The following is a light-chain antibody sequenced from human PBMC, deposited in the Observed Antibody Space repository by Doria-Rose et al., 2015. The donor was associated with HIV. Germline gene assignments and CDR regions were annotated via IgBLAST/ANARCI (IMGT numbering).Light chain of an antibody. CDR1: QSIANY. J-gene: IGKJ3*01. V-gene: IGKV1-39*01. CDR2: AAS. CDR3: QQSYSIPLA. Sequence: IRVPQSTSSVSASVGDSVTLPCRASQSIANYLNWYNQKPGKAPNLLIYAASSLQGGVPSRFNGSGSGTDFTLTISNLQPEDFATYYCQQSYSIPLAFGPGTKPDI.